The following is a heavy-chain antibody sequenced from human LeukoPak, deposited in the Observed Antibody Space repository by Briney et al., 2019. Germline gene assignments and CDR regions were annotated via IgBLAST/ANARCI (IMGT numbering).Heavy chain of an antibody. Sequence: GGSLRLSCAASGFTFSSYSMNWVRQAPGKGLEWVSSISSSSSYIYYADSVKGRFTISRDNAKNSLYLQMNSLRAEDTAVYYCARVVYGSGSKNPNFGYWGQGTLVTVSS. D-gene: IGHD3-10*01. V-gene: IGHV3-21*01. CDR1: GFTFSSYS. CDR3: ARVVYGSGSKNPNFGY. J-gene: IGHJ4*02. CDR2: ISSSSSYI.